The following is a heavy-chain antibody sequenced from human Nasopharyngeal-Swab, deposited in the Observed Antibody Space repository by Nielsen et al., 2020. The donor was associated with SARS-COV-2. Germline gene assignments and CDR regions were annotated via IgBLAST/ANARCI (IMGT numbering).Heavy chain of an antibody. V-gene: IGHV5-51*01. CDR1: GYSFTSYW. J-gene: IGHJ6*02. CDR2: IYPGDSDT. Sequence: GESLKISCKGSGYSFTSYWIGWVRQMPGKGLEWMGIIYPGDSDTRYSPSFQGQVTISADKSISTAYLQWSSLKASDTAMYYCARQGIAAAGTTDYYYGIDVWGQGTTVTVSS. D-gene: IGHD6-13*01. CDR3: ARQGIAAAGTTDYYYGIDV.